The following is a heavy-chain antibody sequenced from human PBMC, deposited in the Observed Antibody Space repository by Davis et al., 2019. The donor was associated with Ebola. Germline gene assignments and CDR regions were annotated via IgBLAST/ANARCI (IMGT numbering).Heavy chain of an antibody. D-gene: IGHD2-2*01. J-gene: IGHJ3*02. CDR1: GYIFTSSG. V-gene: IGHV1-18*01. CDR2: ISTSKGNT. CDR3: AREIGVAVPGVMKDAFDI. Sequence: ASVKVSCKASGYIFTSSGISWVRQVPGQEPEWMGWISTSKGNTKYTKNLQGRVTMTRDTSTSTAFMELRSLRPDDTAVYYCAREIGVAVPGVMKDAFDIWGQGTVVTVSS.